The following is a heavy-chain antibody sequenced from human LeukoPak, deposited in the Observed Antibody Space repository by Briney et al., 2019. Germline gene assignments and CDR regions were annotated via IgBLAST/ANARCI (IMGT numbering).Heavy chain of an antibody. CDR2: ISGSGGST. CDR3: AKGLGYYDNSGYSY. V-gene: IGHV3-23*01. D-gene: IGHD3-22*01. Sequence: GGSLRLSCAASGFTFTSYAMTWVRQAPGKGLEWVSAISGSGGSTYYADSVKDRFTISRDNSKRALYLQMNSLRAEDTAVYYCAKGLGYYDNSGYSYWGQGTLVTVSS. CDR1: GFTFTSYA. J-gene: IGHJ4*02.